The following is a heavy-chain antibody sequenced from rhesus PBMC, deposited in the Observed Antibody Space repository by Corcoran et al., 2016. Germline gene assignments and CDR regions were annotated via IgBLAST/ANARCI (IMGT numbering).Heavy chain of an antibody. CDR3: AGDYDY. Sequence: EVQLVESGGGLVQPGGSLRLSCAASGFTFSDYWMDWVRQGQGKGLEWILGIDSAGSTTYFADSVKGRFTISRENARNTLHLQMDVLRAEDTAVYYCAGDYDYWGQGVLVTVSS. CDR1: GFTFSDYW. CDR2: IDSAGSTT. V-gene: IGHV3-28*02. J-gene: IGHJ4*01.